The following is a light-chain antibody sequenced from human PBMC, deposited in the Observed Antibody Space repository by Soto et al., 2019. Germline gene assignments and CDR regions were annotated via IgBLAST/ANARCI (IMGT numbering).Light chain of an antibody. CDR2: KAS. Sequence: DIQMTQSPSTLSASVGDRVTITCRASQSISNWLAWYQQKPGKAPKLLIYKASSLKTGVPSRFSGSGAGTEFSLTISSLQPDDFATYYCQQYNSWTFGQGTKVEIK. CDR3: QQYNSWT. J-gene: IGKJ1*01. V-gene: IGKV1-5*03. CDR1: QSISNW.